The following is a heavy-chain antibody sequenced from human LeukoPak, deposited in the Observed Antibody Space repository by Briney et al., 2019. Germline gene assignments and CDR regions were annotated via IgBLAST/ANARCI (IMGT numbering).Heavy chain of an antibody. Sequence: PGESLRLSCAASGFTFSSYAMNWVRQAPGKGLEWVSGISDSGGSTYYADSVKGRFTISRDNSKNTLYLQMNSLRAEDTAVYYCARVRPPYSSGRTRHYGMDVWGQGTTVTVSS. CDR2: ISDSGGST. CDR1: GFTFSSYA. D-gene: IGHD6-19*01. J-gene: IGHJ6*02. CDR3: ARVRPPYSSGRTRHYGMDV. V-gene: IGHV3-23*01.